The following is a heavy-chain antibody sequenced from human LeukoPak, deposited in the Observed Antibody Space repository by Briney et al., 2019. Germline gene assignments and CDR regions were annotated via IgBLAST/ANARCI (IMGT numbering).Heavy chain of an antibody. V-gene: IGHV3-74*01. CDR2: INVEGTRT. J-gene: IGHJ5*02. CDR1: GLTVSTNY. Sequence: GESLRLSCAVSGLTVSTNYMSGVRQAPGKGLVWVSRINVEGTRTDYADSVRGRFTISRDNAKNTLYLQMNGLYYCVRSMSGRNDLWGQGTLVSVSA. D-gene: IGHD3-10*02. CDR3: NDL.